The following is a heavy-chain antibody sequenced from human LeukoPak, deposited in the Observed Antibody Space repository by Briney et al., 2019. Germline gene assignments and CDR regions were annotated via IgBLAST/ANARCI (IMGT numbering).Heavy chain of an antibody. J-gene: IGHJ4*02. CDR2: IKQDGSEK. V-gene: IGHV3-7*01. D-gene: IGHD3-22*01. CDR3: ATDYYDSSGYYTGSY. CDR1: GFTFSSYW. Sequence: GGSLRLSCAVSGFTFSSYWMSWVRQAPGKGLEWVANIKQDGSEKYYVDSVKGRFTISRDNAKNSLYLQMNSLRAEDTAVYYCATDYYDSSGYYTGSYWGQGTLVTVSS.